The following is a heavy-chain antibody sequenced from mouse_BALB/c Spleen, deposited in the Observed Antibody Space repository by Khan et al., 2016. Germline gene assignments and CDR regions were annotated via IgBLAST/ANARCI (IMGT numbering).Heavy chain of an antibody. Sequence: EVELVESGGGLVKPGGSLKLSCAASGFTFSSYAMSWVRQTPEKRLEWVASISSGGSTYYPDSVKGRFTISRANARNILYLQMSSLRSEDTAMYYCARGYDGYYYAMDYWGQGTSVTVSS. CDR1: GFTFSSYA. D-gene: IGHD2-3*01. V-gene: IGHV5-6-5*01. CDR2: ISSGGST. CDR3: ARGYDGYYYAMDY. J-gene: IGHJ4*01.